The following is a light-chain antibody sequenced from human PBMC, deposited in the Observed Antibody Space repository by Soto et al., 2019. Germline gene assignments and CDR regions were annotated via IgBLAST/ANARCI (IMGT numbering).Light chain of an antibody. Sequence: EIVLTQSPGTLSLSPGERATLSCRASQSVSSSYLAWYQQKPGQAPRLLIYGASSRATGIPDRFSGSGSGTDFTLTISRLEPEDFAVYYCQLYGVSSPRITFGQGTKVDIK. V-gene: IGKV3-20*01. J-gene: IGKJ1*01. CDR2: GAS. CDR1: QSVSSSY. CDR3: QLYGVSSPRIT.